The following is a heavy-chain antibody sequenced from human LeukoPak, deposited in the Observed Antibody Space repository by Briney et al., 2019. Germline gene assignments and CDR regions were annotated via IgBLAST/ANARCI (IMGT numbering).Heavy chain of an antibody. D-gene: IGHD3-10*01. CDR2: IYTSGST. J-gene: IGHJ4*02. V-gene: IGHV4-61*02. Sequence: SETLSLTCTVSGGSISSGSYYWSWIRQPAGKGLEWIGRIYTSGSTNYNPSLKSRVTISVDTSKNQFSLKLSSVTAADTAVYYCARDVYYGSGSYIDYWGQGTLVTVSS. CDR1: GGSISSGSYY. CDR3: ARDVYYGSGSYIDY.